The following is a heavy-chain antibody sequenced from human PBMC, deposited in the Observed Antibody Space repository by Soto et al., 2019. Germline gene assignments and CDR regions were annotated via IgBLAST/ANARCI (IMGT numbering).Heavy chain of an antibody. CDR2: IWYDGSNK. V-gene: IGHV3-33*01. J-gene: IGHJ6*02. CDR1: GFTFSSYG. D-gene: IGHD3-10*01. CDR3: AGDGTIADDTYYYRSDYYGMDV. Sequence: GGSLRLSCAASGFTFSSYGMHWVRQAPGKGLEWVAVIWYDGSNKYYADSVKGRFTISRDNSKNTLYLQMNSLRAEDTAVYYCAGDGTIADDTYYYRSDYYGMDVWGQGTTVTVSS.